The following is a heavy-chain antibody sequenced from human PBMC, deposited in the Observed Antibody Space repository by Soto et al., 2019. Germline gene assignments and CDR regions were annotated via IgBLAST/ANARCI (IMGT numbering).Heavy chain of an antibody. Sequence: PGESLKISCQGSGYSFTTYWIGWVRQMPGKGLEWMAIIYPGDSDTRYSPSFQGQVTISADKSISTAWLQWSSLKASDTAMYYCARHNHYGMDVWGPGTTVTVSS. CDR1: GYSFTTYW. CDR3: ARHNHYGMDV. V-gene: IGHV5-51*01. J-gene: IGHJ6*02. CDR2: IYPGDSDT.